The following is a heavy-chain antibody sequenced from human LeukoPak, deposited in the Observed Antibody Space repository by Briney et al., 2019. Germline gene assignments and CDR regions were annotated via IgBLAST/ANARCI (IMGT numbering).Heavy chain of an antibody. V-gene: IGHV1-69*05. CDR3: ATSRDGYKFGKWTLIDY. CDR1: GGTFSSYA. CDR2: IIPIFGTA. Sequence: SVKVSCKASGGTFSSYAISWVRQAPGRGLEWMGGIIPIFGTANYAQKFQGRVTITTDESTSTAYMELSSLRSEDTAVYYCATSRDGYKFGKWTLIDYWGQGTLVTASS. J-gene: IGHJ4*02. D-gene: IGHD5-24*01.